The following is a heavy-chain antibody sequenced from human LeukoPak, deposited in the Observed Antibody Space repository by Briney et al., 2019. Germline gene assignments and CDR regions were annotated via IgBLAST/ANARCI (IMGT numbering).Heavy chain of an antibody. CDR2: ISSSSSYI. V-gene: IGHV3-21*01. CDR3: ARTENVVVTANDAFDI. J-gene: IGHJ3*02. Sequence: GGSLRLSCAASGFTFSSYSMNWVRQAPGKGLEWVSSISSSSSYIYYADSVKGRFTISRDNSKNTLYLQMNSLRAEDTAVYYCARTENVVVTANDAFDIWGQGTMVTVSS. CDR1: GFTFSSYS. D-gene: IGHD2-21*02.